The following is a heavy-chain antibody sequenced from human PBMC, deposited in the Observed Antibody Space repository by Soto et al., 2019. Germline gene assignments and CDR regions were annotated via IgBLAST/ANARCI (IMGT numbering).Heavy chain of an antibody. V-gene: IGHV3-30*18. CDR2: VSHDGRNT. CDR1: GFTFSDYA. D-gene: IGHD6-19*01. J-gene: IGHJ4*02. Sequence: VQLVESGGGVVQPGRSLRLSCAASGFTFSDYAMHWVRQAPGKGLEWVAVVSHDGRNTHYADSVKGRFTISRDSSKNTVSLEMTSLRDEDTAVYYCAKGGRQWLVTSDFNYRGQGPLVTVSS. CDR3: AKGGRQWLVTSDFNY.